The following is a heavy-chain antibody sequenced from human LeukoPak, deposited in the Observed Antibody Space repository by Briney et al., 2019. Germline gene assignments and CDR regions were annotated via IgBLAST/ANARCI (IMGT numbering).Heavy chain of an antibody. CDR2: ISYDRSNK. Sequence: GGSLRLSCAASGFTFSSYAMHWVRQAPGKGLEWVAVISYDRSNKYYADSVKGRFTISRDNSKNTLYLQMNSLRAEDTAVYYCAKAKGIAAAGTSGYWGQGTLVTVSS. V-gene: IGHV3-30-3*01. CDR3: AKAKGIAAAGTSGY. J-gene: IGHJ4*02. D-gene: IGHD6-13*01. CDR1: GFTFSSYA.